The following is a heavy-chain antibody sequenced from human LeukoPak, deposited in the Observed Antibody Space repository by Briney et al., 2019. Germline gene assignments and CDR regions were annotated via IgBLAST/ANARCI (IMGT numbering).Heavy chain of an antibody. J-gene: IGHJ3*02. Sequence: ASVKVSCKASGYTFTSYYIHWVRQAPGQGLEWMGIINPSGGGTSSAQKFQGRVTMTRDTSTSTVYMGLSSLRSEDTAVYSCVRGLRSYGAFDIWGQRTVVTVSS. V-gene: IGHV1-46*03. CDR2: INPSGGGT. CDR3: VRGLRSYGAFDI. D-gene: IGHD5-12*01. CDR1: GYTFTSYY.